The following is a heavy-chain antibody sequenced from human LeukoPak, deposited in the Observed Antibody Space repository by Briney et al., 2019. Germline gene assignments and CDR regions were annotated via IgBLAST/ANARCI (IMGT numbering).Heavy chain of an antibody. Sequence: GGSLRLSCAASGFPFSTYWMAWVRQAPGKGLDWVANIRKDGGAKFYAASVKGRFIISRDNAKNSLYLQMNNLRDEDTAVYYCASSHDSSGNDWGQGTIVTV. CDR3: ASSHDSSGND. D-gene: IGHD3-22*01. CDR2: IRKDGGAK. V-gene: IGHV3-7*01. CDR1: GFPFSTYW. J-gene: IGHJ4*02.